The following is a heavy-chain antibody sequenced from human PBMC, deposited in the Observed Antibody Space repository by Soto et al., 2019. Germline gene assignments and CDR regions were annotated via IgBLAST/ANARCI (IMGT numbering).Heavy chain of an antibody. Sequence: GGSLRLSCVASGFTVSSNFMTWVRQAPGKGLEWISVIYSGGSTYYADSAKGRFTISRDKSKNTLYLQMNSLRAEDTAVYYCARLDRSFYIFAGWGQGTLVTVSS. V-gene: IGHV3-53*01. CDR3: ARLDRSFYIFAG. J-gene: IGHJ4*02. D-gene: IGHD3-3*02. CDR2: IYSGGST. CDR1: GFTVSSNF.